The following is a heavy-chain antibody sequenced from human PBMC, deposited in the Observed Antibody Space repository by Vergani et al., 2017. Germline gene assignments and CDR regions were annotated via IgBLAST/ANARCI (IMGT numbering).Heavy chain of an antibody. J-gene: IGHJ6*03. CDR2: MNPNSGNT. Sequence: QVQLVQSGAEVKKPGASVKVSCKASGYTFTSYDINWVRQATGQGLEWMGWMNPNSGNTGYAQKFQGRVTMTRNTSISTAYMELSSLRSEDTAVYYCARDHVSSIWTRSHYYYYMDVWGKGTTVTVSS. V-gene: IGHV1-8*01. CDR3: ARDHVSSIWTRSHYYYYMDV. CDR1: GYTFTSYD. D-gene: IGHD6-13*01.